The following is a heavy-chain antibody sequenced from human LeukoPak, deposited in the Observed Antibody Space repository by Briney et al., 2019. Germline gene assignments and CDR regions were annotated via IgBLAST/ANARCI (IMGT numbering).Heavy chain of an antibody. CDR3: ARGDSYGPDVMDV. J-gene: IGHJ6*03. Sequence: GGSLRLSCAASGFTFSSYEMNWVRQAPGKGLEWVAVISYDGSNKYYADSVKGRFTISRDNSKNTLYLQMNSLRAEDTAVYYCARGDSYGPDVMDVWGKGTTVTVSS. CDR2: ISYDGSNK. V-gene: IGHV3-30*04. CDR1: GFTFSSYE. D-gene: IGHD5-18*01.